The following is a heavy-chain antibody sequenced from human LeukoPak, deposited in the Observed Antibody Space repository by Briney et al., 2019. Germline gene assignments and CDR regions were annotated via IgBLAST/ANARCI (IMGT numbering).Heavy chain of an antibody. CDR1: GFTFSSYE. D-gene: IGHD3-9*01. CDR3: ARGRVLRYFDRFIDY. Sequence: GGSLRLSCAASGFTFSSYEMNWVRQAPGKGLEWVSYISSSGSTIYYADSVKGRFTISRDNAKNSLYLQMNSLRAEDTAVYYCARGRVLRYFDRFIDYWGQGTLVTVSS. CDR2: ISSSGSTI. J-gene: IGHJ4*02. V-gene: IGHV3-48*03.